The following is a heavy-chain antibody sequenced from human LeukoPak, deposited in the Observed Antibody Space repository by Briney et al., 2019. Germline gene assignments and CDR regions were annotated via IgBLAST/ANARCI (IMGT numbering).Heavy chain of an antibody. CDR2: INHSGST. CDR1: GGSFSGYY. CDR3: ASYDDYGDYAAFDI. D-gene: IGHD4-17*01. Sequence: SETLSLTCAVYGGSFSGYYWSWIRQPPGKGLEWIGEINHSGSTNYNPSLKSRVTISVDTSKNQFSLKLSSVTAADTAVYYCASYDDYGDYAAFDIWGQGTMVTVSS. J-gene: IGHJ3*02. V-gene: IGHV4-34*01.